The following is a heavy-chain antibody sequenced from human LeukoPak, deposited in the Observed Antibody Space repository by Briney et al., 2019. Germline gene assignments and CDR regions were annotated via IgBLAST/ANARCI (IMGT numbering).Heavy chain of an antibody. Sequence: SETLSLTCTVSGGSISSYYWSWIRQPPGKGLEWIGYIYYSGSTNYNPSLKSRVTISVDTSKNQFSLKLSSVTAADTAVYYCARHSKSGTRGYSSSWRAEYFQHWGQGTLVTVSS. CDR2: IYYSGST. J-gene: IGHJ1*01. CDR3: ARHSKSGTRGYSSSWRAEYFQH. V-gene: IGHV4-59*08. D-gene: IGHD6-13*01. CDR1: GGSISSYY.